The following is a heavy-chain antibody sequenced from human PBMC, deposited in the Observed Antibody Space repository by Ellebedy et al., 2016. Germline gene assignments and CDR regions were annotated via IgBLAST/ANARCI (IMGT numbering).Heavy chain of an antibody. Sequence: SETLSLTCTVSGGSLSSYYWSWIRQPPGKGLEYIGYIYYSGSTNYNPSLKSRVTISVDTSKNQFSLDLTSVTAADTAVYYCARGAYPYYWYGLDVWGRGTTVTVSS. V-gene: IGHV4-59*01. J-gene: IGHJ6*02. CDR2: IYYSGST. CDR3: ARGAYPYYWYGLDV. CDR1: GGSLSSYY.